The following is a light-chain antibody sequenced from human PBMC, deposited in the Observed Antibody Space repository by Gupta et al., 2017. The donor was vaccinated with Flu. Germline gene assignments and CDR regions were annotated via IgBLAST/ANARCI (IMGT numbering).Light chain of an antibody. V-gene: IGLV1-47*01. Sequence: SVLTQPPSASGTPGQRVHISCSGSSSNIGSNYVYWYQQPPVTAPKLLIYRNNQRPSGVPERFSGSKSGTSASLAISGLRSEDEADYYWAAWDDSLSGQWVFGGGTKLTVL. J-gene: IGLJ3*02. CDR2: RNN. CDR1: SSNIGSNY. CDR3: AAWDDSLSGQWV.